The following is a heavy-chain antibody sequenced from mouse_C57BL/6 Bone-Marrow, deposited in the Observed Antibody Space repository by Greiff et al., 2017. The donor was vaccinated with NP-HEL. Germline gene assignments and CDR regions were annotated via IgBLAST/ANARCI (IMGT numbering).Heavy chain of an antibody. V-gene: IGHV5-9-1*02. CDR3: TRDREKRRWYFDV. J-gene: IGHJ1*03. Sequence: EVHVVESGEGLVKPGGSLKLSCAASGFTFSSYAMSWVRQTPEKRLEWVAYISSGGDYIYYADTVKGRFTISRDNARNTLYLQMSSLKSEDTAMYYCTRDREKRRWYFDVWGTGTTVTVSS. CDR2: ISSGGDYI. CDR1: GFTFSSYA. D-gene: IGHD2-12*01.